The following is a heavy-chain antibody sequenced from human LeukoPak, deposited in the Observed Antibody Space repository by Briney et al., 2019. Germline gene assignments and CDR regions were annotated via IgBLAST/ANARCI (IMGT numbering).Heavy chain of an antibody. J-gene: IGHJ5*02. CDR2: IYYSGST. D-gene: IGHD4-17*01. CDR3: ARGEDYGDYVDWFDP. CDR1: GGSISSYY. Sequence: SETLSLTCTVSGGSISSYYWSWIRQPPGKGLEWIGYIYYSGSTNYNPSLKSRVTISVGTSKNQFSLKLSSVTAADTAVYYCARGEDYGDYVDWFDPWGQGTLVTVSS. V-gene: IGHV4-59*08.